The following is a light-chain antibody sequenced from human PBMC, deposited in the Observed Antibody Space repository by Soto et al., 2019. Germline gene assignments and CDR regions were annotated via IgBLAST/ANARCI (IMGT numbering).Light chain of an antibody. J-gene: IGKJ1*01. V-gene: IGKV3-15*01. Sequence: EIVMTQSPATLSVSPGERATLSCRASQSVSNNLAWYQQKPGQAPRLLIYGASTRATGITARFSGSGSGTDFTLTISSLQSEDFAVYYCQQYDNWPQTFDQGTKVEI. CDR1: QSVSNN. CDR2: GAS. CDR3: QQYDNWPQT.